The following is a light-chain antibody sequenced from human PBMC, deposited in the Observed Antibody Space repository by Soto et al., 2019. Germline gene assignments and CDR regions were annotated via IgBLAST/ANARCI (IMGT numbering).Light chain of an antibody. J-gene: IGKJ3*01. CDR1: QSVNSN. CDR3: QQYASLLLT. Sequence: GLTKTQVTLSVSPGERATLSCRASQSVNSNLAWYQQKPGQAPRLLIYAASTGATGIPARFSGSGSGSDFTLTISSLQSEDFTGYCCQQYASLLLTFSPR. V-gene: IGKV3-15*01. CDR2: AAS.